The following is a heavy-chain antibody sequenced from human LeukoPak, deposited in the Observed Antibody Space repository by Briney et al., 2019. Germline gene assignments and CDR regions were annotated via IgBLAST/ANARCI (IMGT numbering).Heavy chain of an antibody. J-gene: IGHJ4*02. CDR1: GYSLSELS. V-gene: IGHV1-24*01. Sequence: ASVKVSCKVSGYSLSELSMHWVRQTPTNGLEWLGGLDPENGAIIYAEKLQGRVTMTEDTSSDTAYMDVNGLTSDDTAVYYCATGLTLFGEVASLESWGQGTLVTVSP. CDR2: LDPENGAI. CDR3: ATGLTLFGEVASLES. D-gene: IGHD3-3*01.